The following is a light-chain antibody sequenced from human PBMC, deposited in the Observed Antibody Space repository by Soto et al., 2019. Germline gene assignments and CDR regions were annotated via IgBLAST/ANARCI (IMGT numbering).Light chain of an antibody. J-gene: IGLJ3*02. V-gene: IGLV1-40*01. CDR3: QSYDRSLSGSV. CDR2: GNS. Sequence: QSVLTQPPSVSGAPGQRVTISCTGNSSNIGAGYDVHWYQQLPGKAPKLLIFGNSHRPSGVPDRFFGSKSGTSASLAITGLQAEAEADYYCQSYDRSLSGSVFGGGTKVTVL. CDR1: SSNIGAGYD.